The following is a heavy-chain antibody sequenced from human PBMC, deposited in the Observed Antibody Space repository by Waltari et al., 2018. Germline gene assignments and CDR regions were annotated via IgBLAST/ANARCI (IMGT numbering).Heavy chain of an antibody. V-gene: IGHV3-48*04. CDR3: ARANTVTKVYYYYYMDV. CDR1: GFTFSSYS. J-gene: IGHJ6*03. CDR2: ISSSSITI. Sequence: EVQLVESGGGLVQPGGSLRLSCAASGFTFSSYSMNWVRKAPGKGLEWVSYISSSSITIYYADSVKGRFTISRDNAKNSLYLQMNSLRAEDTAVYYCARANTVTKVYYYYYMDVWGKGTTVTVSS. D-gene: IGHD4-17*01.